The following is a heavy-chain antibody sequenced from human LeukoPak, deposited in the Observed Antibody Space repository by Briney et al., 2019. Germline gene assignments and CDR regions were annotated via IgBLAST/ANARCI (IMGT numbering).Heavy chain of an antibody. J-gene: IGHJ4*02. CDR3: AREGLPGYYDSSGYTSPFDY. CDR2: IYYIGST. Sequence: SETLSLTCTVSGGSISSYYWSWIRQPPGKGLEWIGYIYYIGSTNYNPSLKSRVTISVDTSKNQFSLKLSSVIAANTAVYYCAREGLPGYYDSSGYTSPFDYWGQGTLATVSS. V-gene: IGHV4-59*01. D-gene: IGHD3-22*01. CDR1: GGSISSYY.